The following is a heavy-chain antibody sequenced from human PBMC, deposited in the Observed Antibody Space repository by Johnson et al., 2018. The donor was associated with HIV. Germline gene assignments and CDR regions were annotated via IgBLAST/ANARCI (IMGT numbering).Heavy chain of an antibody. CDR2: IKQDGSEK. Sequence: VQLVESGGGLVQPGGSLRLSCAASGFTFSRYWMSCVRQAPGKGLEWVANIKQDGSEKYYVDSVKGRFTISRDNAKNSVYLQMNSLRAEDTAVYYCARGTLAAFDIWGQGTMVTVSS. D-gene: IGHD2-2*01. CDR3: ARGTLAAFDI. J-gene: IGHJ3*02. V-gene: IGHV3-7*05. CDR1: GFTFSRYW.